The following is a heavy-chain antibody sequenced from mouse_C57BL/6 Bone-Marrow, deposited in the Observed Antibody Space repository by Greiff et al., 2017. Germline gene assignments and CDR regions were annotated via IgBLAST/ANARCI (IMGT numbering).Heavy chain of an antibody. Sequence: VQLQQPGAELVRPGSSVKLSCKASGYTFTSYWMDWVKQRPGQGLEWIGNIYPSDSETHYNQKFKDKATLTVDKSSSTAYMQRSSLTSEDSAVYYCARPNYYGSSPFGVWGTGTTVTVSS. V-gene: IGHV1-61*01. D-gene: IGHD1-1*01. CDR3: ARPNYYGSSPFGV. J-gene: IGHJ1*03. CDR2: IYPSDSET. CDR1: GYTFTSYW.